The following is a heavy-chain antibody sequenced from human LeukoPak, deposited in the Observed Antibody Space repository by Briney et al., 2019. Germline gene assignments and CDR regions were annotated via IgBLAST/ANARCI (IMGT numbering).Heavy chain of an antibody. D-gene: IGHD3-3*01. V-gene: IGHV3-23*01. Sequence: GGSLRLSCAASGITFSSYGMGWVRQAPVKGLEWVSAITGGGDTTYYADSVKGRFTISRDNSKNTLFLQMKSLRADDTAVDYCVRTSGYLAYWGQGPLVNVYS. CDR3: VRTSGYLAY. CDR2: ITGGGDTT. J-gene: IGHJ4*02. CDR1: GITFSSYG.